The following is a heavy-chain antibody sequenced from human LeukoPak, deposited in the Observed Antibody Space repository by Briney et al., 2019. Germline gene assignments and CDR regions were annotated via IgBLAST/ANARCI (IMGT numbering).Heavy chain of an antibody. CDR2: INHSGST. D-gene: IGHD2-2*01. CDR1: GGSFSGYY. J-gene: IGHJ5*02. Sequence: SETLSLTCAVYGGSFSGYYWSWIRQPPGKGLEWIGEINHSGSTNYNPSLKSRVTISVDTSKNQLSLKLSSVTAADTAVYYCARGPYCSSTSCYLNWFDPWGQGTLVTVSS. V-gene: IGHV4-34*01. CDR3: ARGPYCSSTSCYLNWFDP.